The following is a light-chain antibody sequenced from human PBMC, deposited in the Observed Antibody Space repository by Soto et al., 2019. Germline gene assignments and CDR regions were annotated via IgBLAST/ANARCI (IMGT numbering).Light chain of an antibody. CDR2: AAS. CDR3: PHLNSFTYT. Sequence: DTQLTQSPSFLSASVGDRVTITCRASQGISSYLAWFQQKPGKAPTVLIYAASTLQTGVPSRFSGSGSETEFTLTFNSLQPEDVATYFCPHLNSFTYTFGQGTKLEI. V-gene: IGKV1-9*01. J-gene: IGKJ2*01. CDR1: QGISSY.